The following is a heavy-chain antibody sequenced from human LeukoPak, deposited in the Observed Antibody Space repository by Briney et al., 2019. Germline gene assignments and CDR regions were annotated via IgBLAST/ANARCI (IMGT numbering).Heavy chain of an antibody. CDR2: IYYSGST. V-gene: IGHV4-59*12. J-gene: IGHJ5*02. CDR3: ARGRVVPAAGGENWFDP. D-gene: IGHD2-2*01. CDR1: GGSISSYY. Sequence: SETLSLTCTVSGGSISSYYWSWIRQPPGKGLEWIGYIYYSGSTNYNPSLKSRVTISVDTSKNQFSLKLSSVTAADTAVYYCARGRVVPAAGGENWFDPWGQGTLVTVSS.